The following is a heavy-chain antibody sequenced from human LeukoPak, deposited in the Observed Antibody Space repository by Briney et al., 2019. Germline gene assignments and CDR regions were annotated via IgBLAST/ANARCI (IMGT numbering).Heavy chain of an antibody. J-gene: IGHJ4*02. V-gene: IGHV3-23*01. CDR1: GFTFSSYG. D-gene: IGHD3-3*01. CDR3: ARDEYDFWSGYLNYFDY. Sequence: GGSLRLSCAASGFTFSSYGMSWVRQAPGKGLEWVSAISGSGGSTYYADSVKGRFTISRDNAKNSLYLQMNSLRAEDTAVYYCARDEYDFWSGYLNYFDYWGQGALVTVSS. CDR2: ISGSGGST.